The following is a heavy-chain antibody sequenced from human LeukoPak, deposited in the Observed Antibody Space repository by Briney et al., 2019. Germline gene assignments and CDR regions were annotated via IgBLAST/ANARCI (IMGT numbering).Heavy chain of an antibody. J-gene: IGHJ3*02. D-gene: IGHD2-15*01. Sequence: SETLCLTSALSGGSITSSSYYSSWTRQPAGKGLEWVGRIHTSGSTSSNPSLKSRVTMTVDTSKNQFSLKLSSVTAADTAVYYCARAVEDSAFDIWGQGTMVTVSS. CDR1: GGSITSSSYY. CDR3: ARAVEDSAFDI. CDR2: IHTSGST. V-gene: IGHV4-61*02.